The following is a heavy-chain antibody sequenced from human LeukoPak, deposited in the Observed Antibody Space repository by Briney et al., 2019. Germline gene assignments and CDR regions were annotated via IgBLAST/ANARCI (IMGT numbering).Heavy chain of an antibody. J-gene: IGHJ4*02. CDR1: GGTFSSYG. CDR3: ARGSGITGTTTFDY. CDR2: IIPVSGTA. Sequence: ASVKVSCKASGGTFSSYGISWVRQAPGQGLEWMGGIIPVSGTANYAQKFQGRVTIATDETTTTAYMELTRLRSEDTAVYYCARGSGITGTTTFDYWGQGTLVTVSS. V-gene: IGHV1-69*05. D-gene: IGHD1-7*01.